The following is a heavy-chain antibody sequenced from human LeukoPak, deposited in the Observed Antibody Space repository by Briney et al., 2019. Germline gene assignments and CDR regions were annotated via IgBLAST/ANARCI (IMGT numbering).Heavy chain of an antibody. CDR1: GGSISSSSYY. J-gene: IGHJ4*02. CDR2: MYYSGST. V-gene: IGHV4-39*01. CDR3: ARHGFRAGGSWIFDY. Sequence: SETLSLTCTVSGGSISSSSYYWGWIRQPPGKGLEWIGTMYYSGSTYYSPSLKGRVTISVDTSKNQFSLKLTSVTDADTAVYYCARHGFRAGGSWIFDYWGQGNPVTVSS. D-gene: IGHD3-10*01.